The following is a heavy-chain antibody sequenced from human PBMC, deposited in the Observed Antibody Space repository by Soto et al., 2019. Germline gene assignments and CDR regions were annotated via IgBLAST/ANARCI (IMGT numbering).Heavy chain of an antibody. CDR1: GYSFTRYW. V-gene: IGHV5-10-1*01. J-gene: IGHJ5*02. Sequence: PGESLKISCKGSGYSFTRYWIRWVRQMPGKGLEWMGRIDPSDSYTNYGPSFQGHVTMSVDKSTSTAYLQWSSLKASDTAMYYCARMDGLVRGITKSWFDPWGQGTLVTVSS. CDR2: IDPSDSYT. D-gene: IGHD3-10*01. CDR3: ARMDGLVRGITKSWFDP.